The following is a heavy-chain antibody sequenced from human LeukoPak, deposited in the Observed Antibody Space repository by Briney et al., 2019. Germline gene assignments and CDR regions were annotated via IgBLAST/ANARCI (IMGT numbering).Heavy chain of an antibody. D-gene: IGHD6-13*01. CDR3: ARGEDRYSSRAGAFDI. CDR1: GGSISSYY. CDR2: IYYSGST. Sequence: NPSETLSLICTVSGGSISSYYWSWIRQPPGKGLEWIGYIYYSGSTNYNPSLKSRVTISVDTSKNQFSLKLSSVTAADTAVYYCARGEDRYSSRAGAFDIWGQGTMVTVSS. V-gene: IGHV4-59*01. J-gene: IGHJ3*02.